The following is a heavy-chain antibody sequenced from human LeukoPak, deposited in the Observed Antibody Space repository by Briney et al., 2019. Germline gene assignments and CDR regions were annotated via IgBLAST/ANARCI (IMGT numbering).Heavy chain of an antibody. J-gene: IGHJ4*02. CDR3: ARDGNAL. D-gene: IGHD1-1*01. V-gene: IGHV4-59*12. CDR1: GGSISTYH. Sequence: SETLSLTCTVSGGSISTYHWSWIRQPPGKPLDWIGYIYYSGSTNYNPSLKSRVTMSVDTSKNQFSLKLRSVTAADTAVYYCARDGNALWGQGTLVTVSS. CDR2: IYYSGST.